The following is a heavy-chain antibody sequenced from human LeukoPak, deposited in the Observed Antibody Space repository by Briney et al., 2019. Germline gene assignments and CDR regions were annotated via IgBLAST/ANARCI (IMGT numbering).Heavy chain of an antibody. CDR3: ARRGAAGTYYFDY. CDR1: GFTFSSYV. CDR2: TSGSGGGT. Sequence: GGSLILSCAASGFTFSSYVMSWVRQAPGKGLEWVSATSGSGGGTYYADSVKGRFTISRDNSKNTLYLQTNSLRAEDTAVYYCARRGAAGTYYFDYWGQGTLVTVSS. D-gene: IGHD6-13*01. J-gene: IGHJ4*02. V-gene: IGHV3-23*01.